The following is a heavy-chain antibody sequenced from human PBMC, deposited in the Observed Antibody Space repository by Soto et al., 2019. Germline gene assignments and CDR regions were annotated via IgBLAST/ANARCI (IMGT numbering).Heavy chain of an antibody. J-gene: IGHJ6*02. V-gene: IGHV5-51*01. CDR1: GYTFTNYW. D-gene: IGHD3-9*01. CDR2: IYPGDSDT. Sequence: PGESLKISCQGSGYTFTNYWIGWVRQMPGKGLEWMGVIYPGDSDTKYSPSFQGQVTFSADKSINTAYLQWTSLKASDTAMYFCGRLTGLPHYYSTDVWGQGTTVTAP. CDR3: GRLTGLPHYYSTDV.